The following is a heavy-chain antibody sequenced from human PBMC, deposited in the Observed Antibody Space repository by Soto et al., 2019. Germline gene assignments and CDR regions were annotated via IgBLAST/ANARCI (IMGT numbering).Heavy chain of an antibody. CDR1: GFTLSSYG. CDR2: IWYDGSNK. CDR3: ARAPAYGSGSSAIDY. Sequence: ESGGGVVQPGRSLRLSCAASGFTLSSYGMHWVRQAPGKGLEWVAVIWYDGSNKYYADSVKGRFTISRDNSKNTLYLQMNSLRAEDTAVYYCARAPAYGSGSSAIDYWGQGTLVTVSS. V-gene: IGHV3-33*01. J-gene: IGHJ4*02. D-gene: IGHD3-10*01.